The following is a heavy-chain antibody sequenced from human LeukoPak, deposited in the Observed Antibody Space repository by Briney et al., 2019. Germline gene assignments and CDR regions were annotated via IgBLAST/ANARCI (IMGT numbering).Heavy chain of an antibody. CDR2: INPNSGGT. CDR3: AREGAGRNDY. J-gene: IGHJ4*02. V-gene: IGHV1-2*02. D-gene: IGHD1-1*01. CDR1: GYTLTGYY. Sequence: GASVKVSCKASGYTLTGYYMHWGRQAPGQGLEWMGWINPNSGGTNYAQKFQGRVTMTRDTSINTAYMELSRLESDDSAVYYCAREGAGRNDYWGQGTLVTVSS.